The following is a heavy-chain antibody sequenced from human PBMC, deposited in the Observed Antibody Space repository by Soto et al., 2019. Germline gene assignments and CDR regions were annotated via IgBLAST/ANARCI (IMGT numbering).Heavy chain of an antibody. J-gene: IGHJ4*02. CDR1: GFTFSGYS. D-gene: IGHD3-22*01. CDR2: ISGSSYTI. V-gene: IGHV3-48*02. Sequence: GESLKISCAASGFTFSGYSMNWVRQAPGKGLEWVSSISGSSYTIYYADSVKGRFTISRDNAQNSLYLQMNSLRDEDTAVYYCARDGGPYYDSSGPHYWGQGTLVTVSS. CDR3: ARDGGPYYDSSGPHY.